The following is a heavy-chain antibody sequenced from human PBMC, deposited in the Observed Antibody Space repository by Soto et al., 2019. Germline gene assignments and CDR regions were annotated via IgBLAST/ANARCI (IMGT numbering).Heavy chain of an antibody. CDR2: IAYDGSNK. Sequence: QVQLVESGGGLVQPGRSLRLSCAASGFTFSSHAMHWVRQAQGKGLERVAVIAYDGSNKYYADSVKGGLTISRYNSKNTLYLQMNSLRAEDTAVYYCARDPLWGTAMVLWYFDLWGRGTLVTVSS. V-gene: IGHV3-30-3*01. D-gene: IGHD5-18*01. CDR3: ARDPLWGTAMVLWYFDL. CDR1: GFTFSSHA. J-gene: IGHJ2*01.